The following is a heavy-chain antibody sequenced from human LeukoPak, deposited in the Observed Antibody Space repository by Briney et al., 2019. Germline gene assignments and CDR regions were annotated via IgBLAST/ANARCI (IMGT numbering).Heavy chain of an antibody. CDR1: GFTFSEAW. V-gene: IGHV3-74*01. Sequence: GGPLRLSCAASGFTFSEAWMHWVRQAPGKGLVWVSRINNDGSTTRYADSVKGRFTIFRDNATNTLYLQMNSLRAEDTAVYYCARVSGPGMNEYFHLWGQGTLVTVSS. CDR2: INNDGSTT. D-gene: IGHD3-10*01. J-gene: IGHJ1*01. CDR3: ARVSGPGMNEYFHL.